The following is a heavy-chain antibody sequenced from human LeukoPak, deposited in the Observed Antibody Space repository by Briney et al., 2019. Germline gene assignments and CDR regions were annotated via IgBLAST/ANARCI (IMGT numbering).Heavy chain of an antibody. V-gene: IGHV3-30*02. J-gene: IGHJ4*02. CDR3: TKYRSGNFDYYPDLDS. Sequence: GESLRLSCAASGFTFSHYGMHWVRQAPGKGLEWVAFTRYDETLKYYAGSVRGRFTISRDNSKNTLYLQMNSLRTEDTAIYYCTKYRSGNFDYYPDLDSWGQGILVTVSS. CDR1: GFTFSHYG. D-gene: IGHD3-9*01. CDR2: TRYDETLK.